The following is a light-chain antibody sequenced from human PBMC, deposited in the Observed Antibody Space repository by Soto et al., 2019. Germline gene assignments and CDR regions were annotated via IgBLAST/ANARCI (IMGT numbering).Light chain of an antibody. CDR3: SSDTSSSSVV. CDR2: DVS. Sequence: QSALTQPASVSGSPGQSITISCTGTSSYVGGYNYVSWYQQHPGKAPKLMIYDVSTRPSGVSNRFSGSKSGNTASLTISGLQAEDEADYYCSSDTSSSSVVFGGGTKLTVL. J-gene: IGLJ2*01. CDR1: SSYVGGYNY. V-gene: IGLV2-14*01.